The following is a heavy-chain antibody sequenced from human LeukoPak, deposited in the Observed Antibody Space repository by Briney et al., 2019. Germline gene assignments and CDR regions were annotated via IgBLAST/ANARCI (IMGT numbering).Heavy chain of an antibody. CDR2: MNPNSGNT. CDR3: ARVESGYDTHYYYYGMDV. CDR1: GYTFTSYD. V-gene: IGHV1-8*01. J-gene: IGHJ6*02. D-gene: IGHD5-12*01. Sequence: GASVKVSCKASGYTFTSYDINWVRQATGQGLEWMGWMNPNSGNTGYAQKFQGRVPMTRNTSISTAYMELSSLRSEDTAVYYCARVESGYDTHYYYYGMDVWGQGTTVTVSS.